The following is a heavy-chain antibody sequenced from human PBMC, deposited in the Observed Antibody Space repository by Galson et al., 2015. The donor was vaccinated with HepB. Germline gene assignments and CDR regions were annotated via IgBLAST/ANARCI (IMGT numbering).Heavy chain of an antibody. V-gene: IGHV1-2*06. CDR2: INPNSGDT. J-gene: IGHJ4*02. D-gene: IGHD3-22*01. Sequence: SVKVSCKASGYTFTGYYMHWVRQAPGQGLEWMGRINPNSGDTNYAQKFQGRVTMTRDTSISTAYMELSRLRYDDTAVYYCARDVVDSSASDYWGQGTLVTVSS. CDR3: ARDVVDSSASDY. CDR1: GYTFTGYY.